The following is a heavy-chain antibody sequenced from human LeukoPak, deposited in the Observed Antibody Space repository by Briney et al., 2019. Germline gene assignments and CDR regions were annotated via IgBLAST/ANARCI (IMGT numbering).Heavy chain of an antibody. V-gene: IGHV4-59*01. J-gene: IGHJ4*02. CDR1: GGSISSYY. Sequence: SETLSLTCTVSGGSISSYYWSWIRQPPGKGLEWIGYIYYSGSTNYNPSLKSRVTISVDTSKNQFSLKLSSATAADTAVYYCARDTAMKRWGQGTLVTVSS. CDR2: IYYSGST. D-gene: IGHD5-18*01. CDR3: ARDTAMKR.